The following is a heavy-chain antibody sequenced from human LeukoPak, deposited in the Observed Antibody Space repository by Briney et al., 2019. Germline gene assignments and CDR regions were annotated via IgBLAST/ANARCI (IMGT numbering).Heavy chain of an antibody. CDR1: GYTFTSYG. V-gene: IGHV1-18*01. CDR2: ISAYNGNT. CDR3: ARDFREGPVDY. Sequence: ASVKVSCKASGYTFTSYGISWVRQAPGRGLEWMGWISAYNGNTNYAQKLQGRATMTTDTSTSTAYMELRSLRSDDTAVYYCARDFREGPVDYWGQGTLVTVSS. J-gene: IGHJ4*02.